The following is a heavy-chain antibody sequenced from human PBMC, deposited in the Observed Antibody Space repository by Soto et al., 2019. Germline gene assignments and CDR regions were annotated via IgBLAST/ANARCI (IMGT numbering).Heavy chain of an antibody. CDR1: GGTFSSYA. J-gene: IGHJ4*02. D-gene: IGHD3-22*01. V-gene: IGHV1-69*01. Sequence: QVQLVQSGAEVKKPGSSVKVSCKASGGTFSSYAISWVRQAPGQGLEWMGGIIPIFGTANYAQKFQGRVTITADESTSTAYMELSSLRSEDTAVYYCARVRLPYYYDSSGYWGQGTLVTVSS. CDR2: IIPIFGTA. CDR3: ARVRLPYYYDSSGY.